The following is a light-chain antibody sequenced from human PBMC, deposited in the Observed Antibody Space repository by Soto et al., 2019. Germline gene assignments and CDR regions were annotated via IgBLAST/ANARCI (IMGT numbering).Light chain of an antibody. CDR2: DTS. CDR1: QSISNY. CDR3: QQRSNWPLT. Sequence: EIVLKQSPATLSLSPGERATLSCRASQSISNYLAWFQQKPGQAPRLLIYDTSNRATGIPPRFSGSGSVTDFTLTISSLEPEDFAVYYCQQRSNWPLTFGGGTKVEIK. V-gene: IGKV3-11*01. J-gene: IGKJ4*01.